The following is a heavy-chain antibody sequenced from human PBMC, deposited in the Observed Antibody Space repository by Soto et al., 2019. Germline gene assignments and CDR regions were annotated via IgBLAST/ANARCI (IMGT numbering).Heavy chain of an antibody. V-gene: IGHV1-69*01. CDR3: ARAAMVPNYYYYYGMDV. D-gene: IGHD5-18*01. Sequence: QVQLVQSGAEVKKPGSSVKVSCKASGGTFSSYAISWVRQAPGQGLEWMGGIIPIFGTANYAQKFQGRGTITADESTSTAYMELSSLRSEDTAVYYCARAAMVPNYYYYYGMDVWGQGTTVTVSS. J-gene: IGHJ6*02. CDR2: IIPIFGTA. CDR1: GGTFSSYA.